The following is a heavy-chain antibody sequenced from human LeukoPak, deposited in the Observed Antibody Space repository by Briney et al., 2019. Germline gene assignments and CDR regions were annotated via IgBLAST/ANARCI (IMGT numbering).Heavy chain of an antibody. J-gene: IGHJ3*02. CDR2: INQDGSEK. CDR3: ANQYYYGSGSTSLNDAFDI. Sequence: GGSLRLSCADSRFTFSNYWMSWVRRAPGKGLEWVANINQDGSEKYYVDSVKGRFTISRDNAKNSLYLQMNSLRAEDTAVYYCANQYYYGSGSTSLNDAFDIWGQGTMVTVSS. D-gene: IGHD3-10*01. V-gene: IGHV3-7*01. CDR1: RFTFSNYW.